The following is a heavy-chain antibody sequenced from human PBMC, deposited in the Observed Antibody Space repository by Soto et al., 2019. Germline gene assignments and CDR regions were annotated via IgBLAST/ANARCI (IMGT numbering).Heavy chain of an antibody. J-gene: IGHJ6*02. CDR1: GFTFDDYA. D-gene: IGHD6-13*01. CDR2: ISWNSGTI. Sequence: EVQLVESGGGLVQPGRSLRLSCAASGFTFDDYAMHWVRQAPGKGLEWVSGISWNSGTIVYADSVKGRFTISRDNAKNTLYLQMNSLGGEDTALYYCAKDMRGGSSSSRYYYGLDVWCQGTTVTVSS. CDR3: AKDMRGGSSSSRYYYGLDV. V-gene: IGHV3-9*01.